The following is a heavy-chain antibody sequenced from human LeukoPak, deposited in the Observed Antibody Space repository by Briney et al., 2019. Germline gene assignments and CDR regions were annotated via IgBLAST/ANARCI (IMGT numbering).Heavy chain of an antibody. CDR3: ARVTVGASWFDY. CDR1: GGSVSSGSYY. CDR2: MYYSGST. D-gene: IGHD1-26*01. J-gene: IGHJ4*02. Sequence: SETLSLTCTVSGGSVSSGSYYWSWIRQPPGKGLEWIGYMYYSGSTNYNPSLESRVTISVDTSKNQFSLKLSSVTAADTAVYYCARVTVGASWFDYWGQGTLVTVSS. V-gene: IGHV4-61*01.